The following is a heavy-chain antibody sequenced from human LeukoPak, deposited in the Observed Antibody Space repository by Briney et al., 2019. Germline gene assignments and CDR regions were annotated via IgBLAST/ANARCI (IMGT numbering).Heavy chain of an antibody. D-gene: IGHD3-22*01. V-gene: IGHV3-23*01. CDR1: GFTFSSYA. CDR2: ISGSGGST. Sequence: GGSLRLSCAASGFTFSSYAMSWVRQAPGKGLEWVSAISGSGGSTYYADSVKGRFTTSRDNSKNTLYLQMNSLRAEDTAVYYCAKDLYDSSGPDDYWGQGTLVTVSS. CDR3: AKDLYDSSGPDDY. J-gene: IGHJ4*02.